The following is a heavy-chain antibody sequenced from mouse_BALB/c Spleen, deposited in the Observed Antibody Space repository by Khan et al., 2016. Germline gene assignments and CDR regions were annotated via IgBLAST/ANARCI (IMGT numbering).Heavy chain of an antibody. V-gene: IGHV3-8*02. CDR3: ARKDYYGSHVDY. CDR2: ISHSGST. D-gene: IGHD1-1*01. CDR1: GDSITSGY. Sequence: EVQLQESGPSLVKPSQTLSLTCSVTGDSITSGYWNWIRKFPGNKLEYMGYISHSGSTYYNPSLKSRISFTRDTSKNHYYLQLNSVTTEDTAIYHCARKDYYGSHVDYWGQGTSVTVSS. J-gene: IGHJ4*01.